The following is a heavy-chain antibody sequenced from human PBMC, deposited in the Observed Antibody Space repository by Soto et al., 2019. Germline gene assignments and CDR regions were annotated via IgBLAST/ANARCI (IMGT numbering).Heavy chain of an antibody. V-gene: IGHV4-34*01. Sequence: SETLSLTCSLYSGSLSGYYWSWIRQPPGKGLEWIGEISPSGTTNYSPSPKSRVSISVDTSKNQFSLNLTSLTAADTAVYYCARAPKVSGSAQTRPDFWGQGSLVTVSS. J-gene: IGHJ4*02. D-gene: IGHD6-6*01. CDR1: SGSLSGYY. CDR3: ARAPKVSGSAQTRPDF. CDR2: ISPSGTT.